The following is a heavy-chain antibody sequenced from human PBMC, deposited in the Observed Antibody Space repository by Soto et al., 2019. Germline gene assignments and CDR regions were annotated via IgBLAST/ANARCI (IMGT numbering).Heavy chain of an antibody. D-gene: IGHD6-19*01. J-gene: IGHJ4*02. V-gene: IGHV1-69*13. CDR3: AGHIAVAGTRRRGIDY. CDR2: IIPIFGTA. CDR1: GDVFRSYG. Sequence: ASVKVSCRASGDVFRSYGINWVRQAPGQGLEWMGGIIPIFGTANYAQKFQGRVTITADESTSTAYMELSSLRSEDTAVYYCAGHIAVAGTRRRGIDYWGQGTLVTVSS.